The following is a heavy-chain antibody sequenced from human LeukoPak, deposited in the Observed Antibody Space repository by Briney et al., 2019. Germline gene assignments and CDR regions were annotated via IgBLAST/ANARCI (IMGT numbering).Heavy chain of an antibody. CDR3: ARAHPIRSSGGSRAGYFDV. CDR1: GYTLTAFY. Sequence: GASVKVSCKASGYTLTAFYLHWVRQAPGQGLEWIGWISPDNGDTDYAQKFQGRVTLTRDTSISTAYMELRWLNSDDTALYYCARAHPIRSSGGSRAGYFDVWGRATLVTVSS. J-gene: IGHJ2*01. D-gene: IGHD2-15*01. V-gene: IGHV1-2*02. CDR2: ISPDNGDT.